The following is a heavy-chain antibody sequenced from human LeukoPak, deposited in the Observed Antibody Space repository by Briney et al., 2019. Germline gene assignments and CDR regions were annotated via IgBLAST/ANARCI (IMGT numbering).Heavy chain of an antibody. CDR3: ASDRAYDILTGYYSY. V-gene: IGHV3-21*01. CDR2: ITSSSSYI. CDR1: RFGFSAYS. J-gene: IGHJ4*02. Sequence: PGGSLRLSFAASRFGFSAYSMHWVRLAPGKGLEWVSSITSSSSYIYYADSVKGRFTISRDNAKNSLFLQMNSLRAEDTALYYCASDRAYDILTGYYSYWGQGTLVTVSS. D-gene: IGHD3-9*01.